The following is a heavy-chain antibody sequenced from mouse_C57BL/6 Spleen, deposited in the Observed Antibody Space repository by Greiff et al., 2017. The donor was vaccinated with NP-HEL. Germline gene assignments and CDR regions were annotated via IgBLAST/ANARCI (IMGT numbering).Heavy chain of an antibody. V-gene: IGHV1-61*01. D-gene: IGHD2-4*01. CDR2: IYPSDSET. Sequence: QVHVKQPGAELVRPGSSVKLSCKASGYTFTSYWMDWVKQRPGQGLEWIGNIYPSDSETHYNQKFKDKATLTVDKSSSTAYMQLSSLTSEDSAVYYCARWGDYLYYFDYWGQGTTLTVSS. CDR1: GYTFTSYW. CDR3: ARWGDYLYYFDY. J-gene: IGHJ2*01.